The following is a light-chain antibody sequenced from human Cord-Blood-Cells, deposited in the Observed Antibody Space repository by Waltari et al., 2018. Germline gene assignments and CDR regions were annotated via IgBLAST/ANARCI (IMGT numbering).Light chain of an antibody. J-gene: IGKJ2*01. Sequence: DIVMTQSPDSLAVSLGERATINCKSSQSVLYSSNNKNYLAWYQQHPGQPPKLLIYWASTRESGVPDRVSGSGSGTDFTLTISSLQAEDVAVYYCQQYYSTPYTFGQGTKLEIK. V-gene: IGKV4-1*01. CDR3: QQYYSTPYT. CDR2: WAS. CDR1: QSVLYSSNNKNY.